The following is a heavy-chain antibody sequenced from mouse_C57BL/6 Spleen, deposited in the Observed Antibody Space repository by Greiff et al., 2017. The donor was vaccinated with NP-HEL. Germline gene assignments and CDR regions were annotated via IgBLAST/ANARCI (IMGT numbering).Heavy chain of an antibody. CDR1: GFTFSDYG. J-gene: IGHJ2*01. V-gene: IGHV5-17*01. D-gene: IGHD1-1*02. CDR3: ARAGTWKGFDY. Sequence: EVKLMESGGGLVKPGGSLKLSCAASGFTFSDYGMHWVRQAPEKGLEWVAYISSGSSTIYYADTVKGRFTISRDNAKNTLFLQMTSLRSEDTAMYYCARAGTWKGFDYWGQGTTLTVSS. CDR2: ISSGSSTI.